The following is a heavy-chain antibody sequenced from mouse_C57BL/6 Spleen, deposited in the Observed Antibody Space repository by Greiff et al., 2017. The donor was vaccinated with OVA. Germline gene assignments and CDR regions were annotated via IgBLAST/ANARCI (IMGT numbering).Heavy chain of an antibody. CDR3: ARRDTTVVYAMED. D-gene: IGHD1-1*01. CDR2: INPNNGGT. J-gene: IGHJ4*01. Sequence: EVQLQQSGPELVKPGASVKMSCKASGYTFTDYNMHWVKQSHGQSLEWIGYINPNNGGTNYNQKFKGKATLTVNKSSSTAYMELRSLTSEDSAVYYCARRDTTVVYAMEDWGQGTSVTVAS. V-gene: IGHV1-22*01. CDR1: GYTFTDYN.